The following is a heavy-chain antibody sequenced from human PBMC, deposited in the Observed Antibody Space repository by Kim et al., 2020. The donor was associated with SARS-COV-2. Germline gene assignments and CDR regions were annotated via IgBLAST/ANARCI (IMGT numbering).Heavy chain of an antibody. CDR2: IRSKAYGGTT. CDR3: TGAQPYYDILY. J-gene: IGHJ4*02. Sequence: GGSLRLSCTASGFTFGDYAMSWFRQAPGKGLEWVGFIRSKAYGGTTEYAASVKGRFTISRDDSKSIAYLQMNSLKTEDTAVYYCTGAQPYYDILYWGQGTLVTVSS. D-gene: IGHD3-9*01. CDR1: GFTFGDYA. V-gene: IGHV3-49*03.